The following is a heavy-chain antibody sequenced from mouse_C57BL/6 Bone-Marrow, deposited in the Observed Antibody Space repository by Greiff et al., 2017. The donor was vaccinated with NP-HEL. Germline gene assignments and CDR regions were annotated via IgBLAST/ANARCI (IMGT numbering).Heavy chain of an antibody. CDR1: GYAFSSSW. Sequence: QVQLQQSGPELVKPGASVKISCKASGYAFSSSWMNWVKQRPGKGLEWIGRIYPGDGDTNYNGKFKGKATLTADKSSSTAYMLLSSLTSEDSAVYFCARSPITTVGAMDYWGQGTSVTVSS. CDR2: IYPGDGDT. CDR3: ARSPITTVGAMDY. J-gene: IGHJ4*01. V-gene: IGHV1-82*01. D-gene: IGHD1-1*01.